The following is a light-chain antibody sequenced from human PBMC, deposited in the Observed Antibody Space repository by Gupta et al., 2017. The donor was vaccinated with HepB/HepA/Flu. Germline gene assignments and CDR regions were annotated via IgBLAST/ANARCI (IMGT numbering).Light chain of an antibody. J-gene: IGKJ1*01. CDR2: KAS. CDR1: QSMGTW. Sequence: QMTQSPSTLSASIGDRISITCRASQSMGTWLAWYQQKPGRAPRLLIYKASSLQSGVPSRFSGSGSGTKFNLTINSLQPDDSATYYCQQYNNSVGQGTNVEVK. V-gene: IGKV1-5*03. CDR3: QQYNNS.